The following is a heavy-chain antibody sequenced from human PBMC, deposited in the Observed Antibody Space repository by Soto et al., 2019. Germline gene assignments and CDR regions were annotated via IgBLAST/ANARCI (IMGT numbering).Heavy chain of an antibody. V-gene: IGHV1-8*01. J-gene: IGHJ4*02. Sequence: SVNVSCNAPGYTFTSYDIDWVRPATGQGRGWMGWMNPSSGDTVYAQQSPGRAAMPRHDSIRTAYIELSRVRSEDTAVYYCARVGEQAVSGEFYWGQGTLVTVSS. CDR1: GYTFTSYD. D-gene: IGHD3-10*01. CDR3: ARVGEQAVSGEFY. CDR2: MNPSSGDT.